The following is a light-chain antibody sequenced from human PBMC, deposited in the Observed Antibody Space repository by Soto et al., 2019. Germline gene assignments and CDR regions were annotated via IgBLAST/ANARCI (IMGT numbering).Light chain of an antibody. J-gene: IGKJ4*02. CDR3: QQYNNWPLT. V-gene: IGKV3D-15*01. Sequence: EIVMTQSPATLSVSPGERATLSCRASQSISRTLAWYQQKSGQPTRLLIYDASTRATGFPARFSGSGSVTEFTGTISSLQPEDFAVYYCQQYNNWPLTFGGGTKVDIK. CDR2: DAS. CDR1: QSISRT.